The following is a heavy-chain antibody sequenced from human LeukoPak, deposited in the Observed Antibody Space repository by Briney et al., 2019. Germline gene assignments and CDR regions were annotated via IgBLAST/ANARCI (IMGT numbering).Heavy chain of an antibody. D-gene: IGHD2-2*01. J-gene: IGHJ6*02. Sequence: GGSLRLSCAASGFTFSSYSMNWVRQAPGKGLEWVSSISSSSSYIYYADSVKGRFTISRDNAKNSLYLQMNSPRAEDTAVYYCARTSAAPSYYYGMDVWGQGTTVTVS. CDR3: ARTSAAPSYYYGMDV. CDR1: GFTFSSYS. V-gene: IGHV3-21*01. CDR2: ISSSSSYI.